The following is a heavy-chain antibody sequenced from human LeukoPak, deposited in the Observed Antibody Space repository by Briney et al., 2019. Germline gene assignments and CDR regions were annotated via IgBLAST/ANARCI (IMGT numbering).Heavy chain of an antibody. CDR2: IDRDGSST. J-gene: IGHJ4*02. V-gene: IGHV3-74*01. CDR1: GFTLRSYW. Sequence: GGSLRLSCAASGFTLRSYWMHWVRQALGKGLVWVSRIDRDGSSTSYADSVKGRFTISRDNAKNSLYLEMNSLRAEDTAVYYCAMDCSGGSCYFGDYWGQGALVTVSS. CDR3: AMDCSGGSCYFGDY. D-gene: IGHD2-15*01.